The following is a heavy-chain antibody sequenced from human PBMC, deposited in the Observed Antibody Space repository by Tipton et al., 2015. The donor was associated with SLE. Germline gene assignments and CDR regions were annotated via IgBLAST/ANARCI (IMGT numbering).Heavy chain of an antibody. CDR2: IYYSGST. J-gene: IGHJ4*02. CDR1: GGSISSSSYY. CDR3: ARGGSTYYYDSSGYYSLDY. Sequence: LRLSCTVSGGSISSSSYYWGWIRQPPGKGLEWIGSIYYSGSTYYNPSLKSRVTISVDTSKNQFSLKLSSVTAADTAVFYCARGGSTYYYDSSGYYSLDYWGQGTLVTVSS. D-gene: IGHD3-22*01. V-gene: IGHV4-39*07.